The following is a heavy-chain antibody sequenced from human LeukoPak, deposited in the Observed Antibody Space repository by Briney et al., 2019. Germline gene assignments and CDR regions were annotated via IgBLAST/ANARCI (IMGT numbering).Heavy chain of an antibody. CDR1: GGSFSGYY. V-gene: IGHV4-34*01. Sequence: SETLSLTCAVYGGSFSGYYWSWIRQPPGKGLEWIGEINHSGSTNYNPSLKSRVTISVDTSKNQFSLKLSSVTAADTAVYYCARRKNSSGWYVGSFDYWGQGTLVTVSS. D-gene: IGHD6-19*01. CDR2: INHSGST. CDR3: ARRKNSSGWYVGSFDY. J-gene: IGHJ4*02.